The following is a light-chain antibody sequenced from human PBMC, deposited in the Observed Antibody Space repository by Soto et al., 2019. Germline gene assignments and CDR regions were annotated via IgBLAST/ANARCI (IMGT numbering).Light chain of an antibody. CDR3: QQYGSSHT. V-gene: IGKV3-20*01. J-gene: IGKJ3*01. CDR2: GAS. Sequence: EIVLTQSPGTLSLSPGERATLSCRASQSVSSSYLAWYQQKPGQAPRLLIDGASSRATGIPDRFSGSGAGTEFTLTMSRLEGDDFPVYYFQQYGSSHTVGPGTKVDIK. CDR1: QSVSSSY.